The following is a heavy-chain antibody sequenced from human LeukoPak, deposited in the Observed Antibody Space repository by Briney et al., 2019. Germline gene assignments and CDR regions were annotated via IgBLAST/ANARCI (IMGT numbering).Heavy chain of an antibody. J-gene: IGHJ3*02. V-gene: IGHV4-39*01. CDR2: ISYSGNT. Sequence: SETLSLTCTVSGGSIISSDYHWGWVRQPPGKGLEWIVTISYSGNTDYNPSLRSRVTISVDTSNNQFSLRLGSVTAADTAVYHCARHCCSGPAKRVFDIWGQGTMVTVSS. D-gene: IGHD2-15*01. CDR3: ARHCCSGPAKRVFDI. CDR1: GGSIISSDYH.